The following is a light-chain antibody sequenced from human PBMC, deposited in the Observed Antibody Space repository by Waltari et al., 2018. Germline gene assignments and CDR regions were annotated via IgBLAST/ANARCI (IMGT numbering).Light chain of an antibody. CDR2: YDS. Sequence: SYVLNQPPSVSVAPGKTARISCGGTSLGTNTVHWYQQKPGQAPLLVIHYDSGRTSGIPERFSGSTSGNTATLTIKWVEAGDEAEYFCQVWDFTQGVFGGGTKLTVL. J-gene: IGLJ3*02. CDR3: QVWDFTQGV. V-gene: IGLV3-21*04. CDR1: SLGTNT.